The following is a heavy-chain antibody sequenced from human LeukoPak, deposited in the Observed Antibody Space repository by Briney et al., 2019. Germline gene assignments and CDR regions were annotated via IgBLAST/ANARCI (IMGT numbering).Heavy chain of an antibody. CDR3: AREMNYGSGIDSYGMDV. V-gene: IGHV1-18*01. J-gene: IGHJ6*02. D-gene: IGHD3-10*01. CDR1: GYTFTSYG. Sequence: GASVKVSCKASGYTFTSYGISWVRQAPGQGLEWMGWISAYNGNTNYAQKLQGRVTVTTDTSTSTAYMELRSLRSDDTAVYYCAREMNYGSGIDSYGMDVWGQGTTVTASS. CDR2: ISAYNGNT.